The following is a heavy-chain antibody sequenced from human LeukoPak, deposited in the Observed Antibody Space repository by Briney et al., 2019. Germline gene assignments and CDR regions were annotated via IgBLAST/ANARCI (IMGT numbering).Heavy chain of an antibody. V-gene: IGHV4-34*01. J-gene: IGHJ5*02. CDR2: INHSGST. CDR3: ATERLRSPMGWFDP. D-gene: IGHD4-17*01. CDR1: GGSFSGYY. Sequence: SETLSLTCAVYGGSFSGYYWSWIRQPPGKGLEWIGEINHSGSTNYNPSLMSRVTISVDTSKNQFSLKLSSVTAADTAVYYCATERLRSPMGWFDPWGQGTLVTVSS.